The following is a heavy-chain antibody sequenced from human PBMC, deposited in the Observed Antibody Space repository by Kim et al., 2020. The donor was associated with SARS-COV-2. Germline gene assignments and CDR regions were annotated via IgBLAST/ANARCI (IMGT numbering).Heavy chain of an antibody. V-gene: IGHV1-2*02. Sequence: ASVKVSCKASGYTFTGYYMHWVRQAPGQGLEWMGWINPNSGGTNYAQKFQGRVTMTRDTSISTAYMELSRLRSDDTAVYYCARDNPLMGDAFDIWGQGTMVTVSS. J-gene: IGHJ3*02. CDR2: INPNSGGT. CDR1: GYTFTGYY. CDR3: ARDNPLMGDAFDI. D-gene: IGHD2-8*01.